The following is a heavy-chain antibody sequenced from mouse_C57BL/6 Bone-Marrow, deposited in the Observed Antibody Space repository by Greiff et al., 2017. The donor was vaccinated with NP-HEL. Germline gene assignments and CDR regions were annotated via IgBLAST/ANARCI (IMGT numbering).Heavy chain of an antibody. CDR1: GYTFTSYW. V-gene: IGHV1-64*01. Sequence: VQLQQSGAELVKPGASVKLSCKASGYTFTSYWMHWVKQRPGQGLEWIGMIDPNSGSTNYNEKFKSKATLTVDKSSSTAYMQLSSLTSEDSAVYYCARYSGYYAMDYWGQGTSVTVSS. CDR3: ARYSGYYAMDY. J-gene: IGHJ4*01. CDR2: IDPNSGST. D-gene: IGHD2-12*01.